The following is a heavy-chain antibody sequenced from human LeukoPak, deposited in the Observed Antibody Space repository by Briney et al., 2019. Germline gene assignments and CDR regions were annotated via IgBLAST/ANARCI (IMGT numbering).Heavy chain of an antibody. CDR1: GVTLTSTG. J-gene: IGHJ3*02. D-gene: IGHD6-13*01. V-gene: IGHV3-30*19. Sequence: PGGSLRLSCAMSGVTLTSTGMHWVRQAPGKGLEWVAVISYDGSNKYYADSVKGRFTISRDNSKNTLYLQMNSLRAEDTAVYYCARDLDGYSSIPDAFDIWGQGTMVTVSS. CDR3: ARDLDGYSSIPDAFDI. CDR2: ISYDGSNK.